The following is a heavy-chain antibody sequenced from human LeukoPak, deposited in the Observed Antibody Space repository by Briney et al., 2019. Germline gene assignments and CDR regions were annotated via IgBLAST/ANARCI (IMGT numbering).Heavy chain of an antibody. CDR2: IYYSGST. CDR1: GGSISSSSYY. CDR3: ARAIRNMVRGVIISVTPHKLYYFDY. D-gene: IGHD3-10*01. Sequence: SETLSLTCTASGGSISSSSYYWGWIRQPPGKGLEWIGSIYYSGSTYYNPSLKSRVTISVDTSKNQFSLKLSSVTAADTAVYYCARAIRNMVRGVIISVTPHKLYYFDYWGQGTLVTVSS. V-gene: IGHV4-39*07. J-gene: IGHJ4*02.